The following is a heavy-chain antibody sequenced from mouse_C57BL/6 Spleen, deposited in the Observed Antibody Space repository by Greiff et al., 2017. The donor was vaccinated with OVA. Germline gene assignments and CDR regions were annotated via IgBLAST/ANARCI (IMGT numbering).Heavy chain of an antibody. V-gene: IGHV1-54*01. J-gene: IGHJ3*01. D-gene: IGHD1-1*01. Sequence: VKLMESGAELVRPGTSVKVSCKASGYAFTNYLIEWVKQRPGQGLEWIGVINPGSGGTNYNEKFKGKATLTADKSSSTAYMQLSSLTSEDSAVYFCAREGLATRFAYWGQGTLVTVSA. CDR3: AREGLATRFAY. CDR1: GYAFTNYL. CDR2: INPGSGGT.